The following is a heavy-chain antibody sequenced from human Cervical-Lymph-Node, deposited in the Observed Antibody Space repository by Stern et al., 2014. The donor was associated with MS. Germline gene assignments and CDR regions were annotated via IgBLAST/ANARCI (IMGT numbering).Heavy chain of an antibody. Sequence: EVQLVESGGGLVQPGGSLRLSCVASGFTFSRFRMHWVRQAPGKGLVWVSRLSPDGSFTDYADSVKGRFTVSRDNAKNTLYLQMNSLRAEDTAVYYCARDFFIQVPLWGQGTLVTVSS. D-gene: IGHD3-16*01. V-gene: IGHV3-74*01. CDR3: ARDFFIQVPL. CDR2: LSPDGSFT. J-gene: IGHJ4*02. CDR1: GFTFSRFR.